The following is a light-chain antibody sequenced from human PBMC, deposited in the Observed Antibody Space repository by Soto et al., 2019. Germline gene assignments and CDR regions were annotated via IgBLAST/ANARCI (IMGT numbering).Light chain of an antibody. CDR1: QSINNW. Sequence: DFQMTQSPPTLSASVGDSVTITCRASQSINNWLAWYQQKPGKAPKVLIYDASNLESGVPSRFSGSGSGTEFTLTISSLQPDDFATYYCQQYNSYRYTFGYGTKLEIK. V-gene: IGKV1-5*01. CDR2: DAS. J-gene: IGKJ2*01. CDR3: QQYNSYRYT.